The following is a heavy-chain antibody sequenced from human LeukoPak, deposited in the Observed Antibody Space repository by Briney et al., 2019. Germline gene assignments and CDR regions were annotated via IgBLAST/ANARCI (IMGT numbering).Heavy chain of an antibody. CDR1: GGSISSYY. V-gene: IGHV4-59*12. CDR2: IYYSGST. Sequence: PSETLSLTCTVSGGSISSYYWSWIRQPPGKGLEWIGYIYYSGSTNYNPSLKSRVTISVDTSKNQFSLKLSSVTAADTAVYYCARRGRYSSGWYRDYWGQGTLVTVSS. J-gene: IGHJ4*02. D-gene: IGHD6-19*01. CDR3: ARRGRYSSGWYRDY.